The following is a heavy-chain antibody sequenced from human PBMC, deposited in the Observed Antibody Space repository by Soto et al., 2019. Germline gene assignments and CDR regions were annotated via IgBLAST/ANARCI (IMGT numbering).Heavy chain of an antibody. J-gene: IGHJ4*02. Sequence: SETLSLTCAVSGGSISSGGYSWSWIRQPPGKGLEWIGYIYHSGSTYYNPSLKSRVTISVDRSKNQFSLKLSSVTAADTAVYYCDRGPPFGRWGRGTLVTVSS. CDR1: GGSISSGGYS. D-gene: IGHD3-3*01. CDR3: DRGPPFGR. CDR2: IYHSGST. V-gene: IGHV4-30-2*01.